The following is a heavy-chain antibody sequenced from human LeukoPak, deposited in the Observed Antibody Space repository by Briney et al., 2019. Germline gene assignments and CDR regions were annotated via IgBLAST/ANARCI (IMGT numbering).Heavy chain of an antibody. D-gene: IGHD2-21*02. CDR1: GGSFSGYD. CDR3: ARGLGWQVTPMGLFYMDV. CDR2: INYGGDT. V-gene: IGHV4-34*01. Sequence: PSETLSLTCGVDGGSFSGYDWTWVRQPPGKGLEWIGQINYGGDTNYNPSLKSRVTISVDTPKNQFSLKVTFVTAADTAVYYCARGLGWQVTPMGLFYMDVWGEGATVIVSS. J-gene: IGHJ6*03.